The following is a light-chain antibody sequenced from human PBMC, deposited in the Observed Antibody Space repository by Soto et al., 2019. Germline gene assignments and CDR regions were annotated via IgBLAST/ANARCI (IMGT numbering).Light chain of an antibody. CDR3: SSYTSSSTVV. Sequence: QSALTQPASVSGSPGQSITISCTGTSSDVGGYNYVSWYQQHPGKAPNLIIYDVSNRPSGVSNRFSGSKYGNTASLTISGLQAEDEADYYCSSYTSSSTVVFGGGTKLTVL. V-gene: IGLV2-14*01. CDR1: SSDVGGYNY. J-gene: IGLJ2*01. CDR2: DVS.